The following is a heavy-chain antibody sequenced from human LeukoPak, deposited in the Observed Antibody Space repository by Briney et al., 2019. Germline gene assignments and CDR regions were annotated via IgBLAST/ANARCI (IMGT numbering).Heavy chain of an antibody. Sequence: PSETLSLTCAVYGGSFSGYYWSGIRQPPGKGRESIGEINHSLSTTYNPSLKTRVTISVDTSNNHFSLKLSSVTAADTAVYYCARGWMDIRAFDIWGQGTMVTVSS. V-gene: IGHV4-34*01. CDR2: INHSLST. D-gene: IGHD2-2*03. CDR1: GGSFSGYY. CDR3: ARGWMDIRAFDI. J-gene: IGHJ3*02.